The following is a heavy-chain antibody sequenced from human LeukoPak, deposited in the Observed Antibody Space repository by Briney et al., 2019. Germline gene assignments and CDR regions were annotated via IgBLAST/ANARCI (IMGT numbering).Heavy chain of an antibody. V-gene: IGHV1-18*01. CDR2: ISAYNGNT. J-gene: IGHJ4*02. CDR1: GYTFTSYG. D-gene: IGHD2-2*01. CDR3: AALPFSSSLPNFDY. Sequence: GASVKVSCKASGYTFTSYGISWVRQAPGQGLEWMGWISAYNGNTNYAQKLQGRVTMTTDTSTSTAYMELRSLKSEDTAVYYCAALPFSSSLPNFDYWGQGTLITVSS.